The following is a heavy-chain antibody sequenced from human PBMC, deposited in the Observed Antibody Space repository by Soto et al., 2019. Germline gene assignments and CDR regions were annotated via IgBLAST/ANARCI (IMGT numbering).Heavy chain of an antibody. CDR2: IYHSGST. D-gene: IGHD1-20*01. CDR1: GGSISSGGYS. J-gene: IGHJ5*02. Sequence: LSLTCAVSGGSISSGGYSWSWIRQPPGKGLEWIGYIYHSGSTYYNPSLKSRVTISVDTSKNQFSLKLSSVTAAATAVYYCARVGGINWFDPWGQGTLVTVSS. CDR3: ARVGGINWFDP. V-gene: IGHV4-30-2*05.